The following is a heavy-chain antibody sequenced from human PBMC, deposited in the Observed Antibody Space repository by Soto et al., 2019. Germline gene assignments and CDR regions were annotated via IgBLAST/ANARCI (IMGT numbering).Heavy chain of an antibody. D-gene: IGHD6-19*01. V-gene: IGHV4-59*08. CDR3: APRPNPKQWLLYFDN. CDR1: GGSIRSHY. CDR2: IYYSGST. Sequence: SEILSLTCTVSGGSIRSHYWSWIRQPPGKGLEWIGYIYYSGSTNYNPSLKSRVTISIDTSKNQFSLKLSSVTAADPAVYYCAPRPNPKQWLLYFDNGAREPLVTFS. J-gene: IGHJ4*02.